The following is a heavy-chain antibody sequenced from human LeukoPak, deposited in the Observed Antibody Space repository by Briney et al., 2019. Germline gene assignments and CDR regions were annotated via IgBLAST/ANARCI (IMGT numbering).Heavy chain of an antibody. CDR2: ISAYNGNT. CDR3: ARVVDIVVVPASFDY. CDR1: GYTFTSYG. Sequence: GASVKVSCKASGYTFTSYGISWVRQAPGQGLEWLGWISAYNGNTNYAQKLQGRVTMTTDTSTSTAYMEPRSLRSDDTAVYYCARVVDIVVVPASFDYWGQGTLVTVSS. J-gene: IGHJ4*02. D-gene: IGHD2-2*03. V-gene: IGHV1-18*01.